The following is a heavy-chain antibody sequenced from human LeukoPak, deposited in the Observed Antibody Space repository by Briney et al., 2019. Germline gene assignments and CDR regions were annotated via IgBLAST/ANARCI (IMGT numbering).Heavy chain of an antibody. D-gene: IGHD2-21*02. CDR1: GDSVSSNSVT. V-gene: IGHV6-1*01. Sequence: SQTLSLTCAISGDSVSSNSVTWNWIRQSPSRGLEWLGRTYYRSTWYNDYAVSVRGRITVNPDTSKNQYSLHLNSVTPEDTAVYYCARRLTEYDCFDPWGQGILVTVSS. CDR2: TYYRSTWYN. CDR3: ARRLTEYDCFDP. J-gene: IGHJ5*02.